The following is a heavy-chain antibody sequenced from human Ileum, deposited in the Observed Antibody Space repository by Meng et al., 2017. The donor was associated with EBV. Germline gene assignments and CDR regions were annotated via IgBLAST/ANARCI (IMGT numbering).Heavy chain of an antibody. CDR2: IDYSGSA. D-gene: IGHD3-22*01. Sequence: QVQLPVPGPGMVTPAETPSLTCTVSGGSVATTRDNWSWLRQPPGKGLESIGYIDYSGSAKYNPSLQSRVDMSVDTSKNHVSLKLRSVTAADTGLYYCARGSTFILVDWGQGTLVTVSS. V-gene: IGHV4-61*03. CDR1: GGSVATTRDN. CDR3: ARGSTFILVD. J-gene: IGHJ4*02.